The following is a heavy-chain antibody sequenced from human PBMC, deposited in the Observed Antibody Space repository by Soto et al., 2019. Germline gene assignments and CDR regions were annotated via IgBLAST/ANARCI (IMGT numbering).Heavy chain of an antibody. D-gene: IGHD3-10*01. Sequence: EVRLVESGGDLVRPGGSLRLSCVASGFILSTSWMTWVRQAPGKGLEWVATIKPDGSEKYYVESVKGRFTISRENAQNSLYLQMNRLRADDTAVYSWARKDYYYAPSDAGWFDPWGQGTLVTVSS. CDR3: ARKDYYYAPSDAGWFDP. V-gene: IGHV3-7*05. J-gene: IGHJ5*02. CDR2: IKPDGSEK. CDR1: GFILSTSW.